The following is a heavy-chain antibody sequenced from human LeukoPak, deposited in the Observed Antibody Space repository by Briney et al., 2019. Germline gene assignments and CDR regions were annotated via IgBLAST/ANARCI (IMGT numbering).Heavy chain of an antibody. J-gene: IGHJ4*02. CDR3: AKDRSRVAWGGSGYLDY. CDR1: GSTFSSYG. D-gene: IGHD3-22*01. CDR2: ISYDGSNK. V-gene: IGHV3-30*18. Sequence: PGGSLRLSCAASGSTFSSYGMHWVRQAPGKGLEWVAVISYDGSNKYYADSVKGRFTISRDNSKNTLYLQMNSLRAEDTAVYYCAKDRSRVAWGGSGYLDYWGQGTLVTVSS.